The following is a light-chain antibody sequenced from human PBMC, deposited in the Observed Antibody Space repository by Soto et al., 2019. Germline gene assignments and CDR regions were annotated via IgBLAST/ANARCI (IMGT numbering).Light chain of an antibody. CDR1: QSVSSSY. CDR2: GAS. Sequence: DIVFSQSPSTLSLSPREIAPPSSRASQSVSSSYLAWYQQKPGQAPRLLMYGASSRATGIPDRFSGSGSGTDFTLTISRLEPEDFAVYSCQQYATSPWTFGQGTKVDIK. CDR3: QQYATSPWT. V-gene: IGKV3-20*01. J-gene: IGKJ1*01.